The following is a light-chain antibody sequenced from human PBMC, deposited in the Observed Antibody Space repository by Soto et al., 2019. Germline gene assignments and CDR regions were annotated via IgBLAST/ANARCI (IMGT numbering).Light chain of an antibody. V-gene: IGLV1-40*01. J-gene: IGLJ2*01. CDR1: SSNIGAGYD. Sequence: QSVLTQPPSVSGAPGQRVTISCTGSSSNIGAGYDVHWYQQLPGTAPKLLIYGNSNRPSGVPDRFSGSKSSTSASLAITGLQAEDEADYYCQSYDSSLSGWVVFGGGTQLTVL. CDR2: GNS. CDR3: QSYDSSLSGWVV.